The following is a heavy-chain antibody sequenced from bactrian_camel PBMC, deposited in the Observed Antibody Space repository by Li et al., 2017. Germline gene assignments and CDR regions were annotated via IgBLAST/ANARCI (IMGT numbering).Heavy chain of an antibody. Sequence: DVQLVESGGGLVQPGGSLRLSCVASGFTFSSNIMTWVRQAPGKDREAVAAIGTDDGRTYYADSAKGRFTISQDTAKNTLYLQMQSLKPEDTAMYYCAADFRSRYCSGYWWTKGVFDYWGQGTQVTVS. J-gene: IGHJ4*01. CDR2: IGTDDGRT. D-gene: IGHD7*01. V-gene: IGHV3S31*01. CDR1: GFTFSSNI. CDR3: AADFRSRYCSGYWWTKGVFDY.